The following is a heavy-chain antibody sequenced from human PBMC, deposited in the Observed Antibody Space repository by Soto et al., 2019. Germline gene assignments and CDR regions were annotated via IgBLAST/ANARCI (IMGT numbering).Heavy chain of an antibody. J-gene: IGHJ5*02. CDR3: ARDSLTGNYFDP. D-gene: IGHD1-7*01. Sequence: PSETLSLTCVVSGCSISSGGYAWNWIRQPPGKGLEWIGYIYHSGYTSYNPSLKSRVTISVDKSKNQFSLKLSFVTAADTAVYYCARDSLTGNYFDPWGQGTLVTVSS. CDR2: IYHSGYT. CDR1: GCSISSGGYA. V-gene: IGHV4-30-2*01.